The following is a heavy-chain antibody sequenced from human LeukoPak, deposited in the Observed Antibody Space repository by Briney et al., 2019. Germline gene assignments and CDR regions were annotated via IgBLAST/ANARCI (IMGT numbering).Heavy chain of an antibody. D-gene: IGHD1-26*01. CDR1: GYTFTSYD. Sequence: ASVKVSCKASGYTFTSYDINWVRQATGQGLEWMGWMNPNSGNTGYAQKFQGRVTITRNTSISTAYMELSSLRSEDTAVYYCARAGGSYYPGTSFGAFDIWGQGTMVTVSS. CDR2: MNPNSGNT. CDR3: ARAGGSYYPGTSFGAFDI. V-gene: IGHV1-8*03. J-gene: IGHJ3*02.